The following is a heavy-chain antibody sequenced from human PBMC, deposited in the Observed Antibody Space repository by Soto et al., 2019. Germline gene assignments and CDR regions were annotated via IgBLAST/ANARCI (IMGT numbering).Heavy chain of an antibody. D-gene: IGHD3-10*01. CDR2: INAGNGNT. Sequence: GASVKVSCKASGYTFTSYAMHWVRQAPGQRLEWMGWINAGNGNTKYSQKFQGRVTITRDTSASTAYMELSSLRSEDTAVYYCARDGVNYYGSGSYSNALDVWGQETTVTVSS. CDR1: GYTFTSYA. CDR3: ARDGVNYYGSGSYSNALDV. V-gene: IGHV1-3*01. J-gene: IGHJ6*02.